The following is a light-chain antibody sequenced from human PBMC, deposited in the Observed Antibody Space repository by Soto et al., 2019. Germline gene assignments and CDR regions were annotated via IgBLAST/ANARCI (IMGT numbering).Light chain of an antibody. V-gene: IGKV3-20*01. J-gene: IGKJ3*01. CDR3: HHYGRSPIFT. CDR1: QSVANNH. Sequence: EVVLTQSPGTLSLSAGERATLSCRASQSVANNHLAWYQQRPGQAPRLLIYAASTRAAGITDRFSGSGSGTDFTLTISRLQPEDFGVFFCHHYGRSPIFTFGPGTTVDMK. CDR2: AAS.